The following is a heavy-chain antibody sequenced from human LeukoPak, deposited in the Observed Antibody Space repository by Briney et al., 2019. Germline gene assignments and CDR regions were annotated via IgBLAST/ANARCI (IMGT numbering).Heavy chain of an antibody. Sequence: GGSLRLSCAASGFTFSSYAMSWVRQAPGKGLEWVSAISGSGGSTYYADSVKGRFTISRDNSKNTLYLQMNSLRAEDTAVYYCVAEVRGVIPYYYGMDVWGQGTTVTVSS. J-gene: IGHJ6*02. CDR3: VAEVRGVIPYYYGMDV. CDR2: ISGSGGST. CDR1: GFTFSSYA. V-gene: IGHV3-23*01. D-gene: IGHD3-10*01.